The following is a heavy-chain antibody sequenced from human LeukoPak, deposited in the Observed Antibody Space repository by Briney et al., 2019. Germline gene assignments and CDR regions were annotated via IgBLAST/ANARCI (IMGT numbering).Heavy chain of an antibody. CDR3: TTVGVGSTLHAFDI. V-gene: IGHV3-15*01. CDR1: GFTFGNAW. Sequence: GGSLRLSCAASGFTFGNAWMSWVRQAPGKGLEWVGRIKSKTDGGTTDYAAPVKGRFTISRDDSKNTLYLQMNSLKTEDTAVYYCTTVGVGSTLHAFDIWGQGTMVTVSS. D-gene: IGHD1-26*01. CDR2: IKSKTDGGTT. J-gene: IGHJ3*02.